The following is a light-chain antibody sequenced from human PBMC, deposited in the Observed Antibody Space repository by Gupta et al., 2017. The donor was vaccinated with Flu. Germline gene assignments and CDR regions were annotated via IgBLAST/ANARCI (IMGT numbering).Light chain of an antibody. Sequence: QSAVTQEPLFSMSTGGTVTPTCGFCSGSISTSHYPNWYQQTPGQAPRTVMYNSNGRSCGVPDRFSGSILGNKAALTLTRAQAEDESDYYCLVYVGSGVWVFGGGTKLTVL. J-gene: IGLJ3*02. CDR3: LVYVGSGVWV. CDR1: SGSISTSHY. V-gene: IGLV8-61*01. CDR2: NSN.